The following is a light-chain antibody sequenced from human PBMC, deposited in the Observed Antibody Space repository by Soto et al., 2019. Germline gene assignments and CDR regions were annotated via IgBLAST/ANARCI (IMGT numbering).Light chain of an antibody. CDR1: QSVSNNY. Sequence: EIVLTQSPGTLSLSLGERATLPCRASQSVSNNYLAWYRHKPGQTPRLLIYGASSRATGIPDRFSGSGSGTDFTLTISRLEPEDFAVYYCQHYGSPLTFGGGTKVDIK. V-gene: IGKV3-20*01. J-gene: IGKJ4*01. CDR3: QHYGSPLT. CDR2: GAS.